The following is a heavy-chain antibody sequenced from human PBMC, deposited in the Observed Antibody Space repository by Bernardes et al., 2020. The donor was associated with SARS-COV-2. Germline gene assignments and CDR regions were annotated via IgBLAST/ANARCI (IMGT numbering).Heavy chain of an antibody. CDR2: IYHNGTT. CDR3: ARLGALSYGGRY. Sequence: SETLSLTCTVSGGSFNNLYCSWIRQPPGKGLEWIGHIYHNGTTNYNPSLKSRVTISVDTSNNQFSLKLTSVTAADTAVYYCARLGALSYGGRYWGQGTLVTVSS. J-gene: IGHJ4*02. CDR1: GGSFNNLY. V-gene: IGHV4-59*08. D-gene: IGHD3-16*01.